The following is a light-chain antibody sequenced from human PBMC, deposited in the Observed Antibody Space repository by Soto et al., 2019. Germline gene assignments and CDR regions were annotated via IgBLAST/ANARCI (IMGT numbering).Light chain of an antibody. CDR3: QQSYSSPPT. V-gene: IGKV1-39*01. Sequence: DIQMTQSPSSLSASVEDRVIITCRASQSISNHLNWYQQKPGKAPKLLIFAASSLQSWVPSRFSGSRSGPDFTLTISSLQPEDFATYYCQQSYSSPPTFGQGTKVEIK. CDR1: QSISNH. J-gene: IGKJ1*01. CDR2: AAS.